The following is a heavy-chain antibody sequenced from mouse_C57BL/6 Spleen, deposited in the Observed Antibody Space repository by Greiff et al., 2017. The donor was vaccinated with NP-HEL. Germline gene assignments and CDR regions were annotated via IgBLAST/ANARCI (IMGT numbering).Heavy chain of an antibody. D-gene: IGHD1-1*01. CDR1: GFTFSNYW. V-gene: IGHV6-3*01. Sequence: EVQGVESGGGLVQPGGSMKLSCVASGFTFSNYWMNWVRQSPEKGLEWVAQIRLKSDNYATHYAESVKGRFTISRDDSKSSVYLQMNNLRAEDTGIYYCTGSSPWFAYWGQGTLVTVSA. CDR2: IRLKSDNYAT. CDR3: TGSSPWFAY. J-gene: IGHJ3*01.